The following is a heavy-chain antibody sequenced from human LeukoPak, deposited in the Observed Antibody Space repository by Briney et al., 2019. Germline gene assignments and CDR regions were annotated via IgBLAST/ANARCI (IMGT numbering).Heavy chain of an antibody. CDR2: INHSGST. CDR3: ATPYCSGGSCYSYPAY. D-gene: IGHD2-15*01. CDR1: GGSFSGYY. Sequence: SETLSLTCAVYGGSFSGYYWSWIRQPPGKGLEWIGEINHSGSTNYNPSLKSRVTIPVDTSKNQFSLKLNSVTAADTAVYYCATPYCSGGSCYSYPAYWGQGTLVTVSS. J-gene: IGHJ4*02. V-gene: IGHV4-34*01.